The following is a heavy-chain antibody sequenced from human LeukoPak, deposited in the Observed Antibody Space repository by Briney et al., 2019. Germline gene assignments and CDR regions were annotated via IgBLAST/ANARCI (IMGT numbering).Heavy chain of an antibody. CDR2: ISDSGGST. J-gene: IGHJ4*02. D-gene: IGHD3-22*01. Sequence: GGSLRLSCAASGFTFSSYAMNWVRQAPGKGLEWVSGISDSGGSTYYADSVKGRFTISRDNSKNSLYLQMNSLRAEDTAVYYCARVLMYYYDSSGYPYYFDYWGQGTLVTVSS. CDR1: GFTFSSYA. CDR3: ARVLMYYYDSSGYPYYFDY. V-gene: IGHV3-23*01.